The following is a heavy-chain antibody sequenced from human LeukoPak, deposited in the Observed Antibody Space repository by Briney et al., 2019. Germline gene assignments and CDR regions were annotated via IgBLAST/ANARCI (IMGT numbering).Heavy chain of an antibody. CDR3: AHSILTHYGDHFDD. D-gene: IGHD4-17*01. CDR1: GFSLSTSGVG. Sequence: SGPTLVKPTQTLTLTCTFSGFSLSTSGVGVGWIRQPPGKALEWLALIYWNDDKRYSPSLKSRLTVTEDTSKNQVILTMTNMDPVDTATYYCAHSILTHYGDHFDDWGQGTLVTVSS. CDR2: IYWNDDK. V-gene: IGHV2-5*01. J-gene: IGHJ4*02.